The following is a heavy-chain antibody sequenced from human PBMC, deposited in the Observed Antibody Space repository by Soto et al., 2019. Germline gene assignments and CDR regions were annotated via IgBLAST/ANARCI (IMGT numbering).Heavy chain of an antibody. CDR2: IYYSGST. V-gene: IGHV4-30-4*01. CDR3: ARDLKGYSYGRRDY. D-gene: IGHD5-18*01. CDR1: GGSISSYY. J-gene: IGHJ4*02. Sequence: SETLSLTCTVSGGSISSYYWSWIRQPPGKGLEWIGYIYYSGSTYYNPSLKSRVTISVDTSKNQFSLKLSSVTAADTAVYYCARDLKGYSYGRRDYWGQGTLVTVSS.